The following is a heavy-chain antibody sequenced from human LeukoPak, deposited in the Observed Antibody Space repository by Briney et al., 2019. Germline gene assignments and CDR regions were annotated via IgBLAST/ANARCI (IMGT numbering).Heavy chain of an antibody. V-gene: IGHV3-21*04. CDR3: ARVVSYYGGAIGY. D-gene: IGHD1-26*01. CDR1: GFSFSNFT. CDR2: ISRSSSYI. Sequence: GGSLRLSCAASGFSFSNFTMNWVRQAPGKGLEWVSSISRSSSYIYYADSLKGRVTISRDNAKNSLYLQMNSLRAEDTAVYYCARVVSYYGGAIGYWGQGTLVTVSS. J-gene: IGHJ4*02.